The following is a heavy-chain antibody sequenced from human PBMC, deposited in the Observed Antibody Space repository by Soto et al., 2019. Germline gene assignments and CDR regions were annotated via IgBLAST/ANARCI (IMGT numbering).Heavy chain of an antibody. CDR1: DRRFSSYW. Sequence: GGSLRLSCTAADRRFSSYWMTWVRQAPGKGLEWVANIKQDGSEKYYVDSVKGRFTISRDNAKNSLYLQMNSLRAEDTAVYYCVSGADYWGQGTLVTVSS. CDR3: VSGADY. V-gene: IGHV3-7*05. CDR2: IKQDGSEK. J-gene: IGHJ4*02.